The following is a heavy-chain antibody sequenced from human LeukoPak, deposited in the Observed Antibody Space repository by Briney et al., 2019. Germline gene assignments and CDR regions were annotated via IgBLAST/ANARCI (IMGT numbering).Heavy chain of an antibody. J-gene: IGHJ4*02. Sequence: ASVRVSCKASEYTFTNYYMHWVRQAPGHGLEWMGWINPNRGDTNYAQKFQGRVTMTRDTSISTAFMELTRLTSDDTAVYYCTRDLLGFATTPLSDWGQGTLVTVSS. D-gene: IGHD4-17*01. CDR1: EYTFTNYY. V-gene: IGHV1-2*02. CDR3: TRDLLGFATTPLSD. CDR2: INPNRGDT.